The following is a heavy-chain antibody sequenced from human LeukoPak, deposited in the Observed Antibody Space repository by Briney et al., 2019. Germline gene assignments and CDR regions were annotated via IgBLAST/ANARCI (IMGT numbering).Heavy chain of an antibody. CDR3: ARATVATPSEFDY. CDR1: GGSVSSGAYY. Sequence: TLSLTCTVSGGSVSSGAYYWSWIRQHPGKGLEWIGYISYSGNTYYNPSLRSRASISADTPKSQFSLKLSSTTAADTAVYYCARATVATPSEFDYWGQGTLVTVSS. V-gene: IGHV4-31*03. CDR2: ISYSGNT. D-gene: IGHD4-17*01. J-gene: IGHJ4*02.